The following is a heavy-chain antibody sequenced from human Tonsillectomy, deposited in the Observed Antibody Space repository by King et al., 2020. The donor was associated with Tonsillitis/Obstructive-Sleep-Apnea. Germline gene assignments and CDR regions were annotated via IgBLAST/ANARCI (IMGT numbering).Heavy chain of an antibody. CDR3: AGANVGNFDY. V-gene: IGHV3-74*01. CDR1: GITFSTYW. Sequence: VQLVESGGGLVQPGGSLRLSCAASGITFSTYWMHWVRQAPGKGLVWVSRINLDGSTTTYADSVKGRFTISRDNAKNTLYLQMNSLRAEDTAVYYCAGANVGNFDYWGQGTLVTVSS. CDR2: INLDGSTT. J-gene: IGHJ4*02. D-gene: IGHD7-27*01.